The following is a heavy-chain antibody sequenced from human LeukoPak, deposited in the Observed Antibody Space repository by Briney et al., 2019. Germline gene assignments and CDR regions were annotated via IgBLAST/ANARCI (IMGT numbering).Heavy chain of an antibody. V-gene: IGHV1-2*06. D-gene: IGHD3-16*01. CDR2: IDPNSGDT. CDR3: ANWGNGY. J-gene: IGHJ4*02. Sequence: GASVKVSCRASGYTFTAYYIHWVRQAPGQGLEWMGRIDPNSGDTDYAQHFQGRVTMTRDTSVSTAYMELSRLRPDGTAVYYCANWGNGYWGQGTLVTVSS. CDR1: GYTFTAYY.